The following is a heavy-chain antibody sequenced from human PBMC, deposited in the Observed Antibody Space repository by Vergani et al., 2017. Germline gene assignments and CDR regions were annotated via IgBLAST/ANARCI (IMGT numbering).Heavy chain of an antibody. CDR2: INHSGST. CDR1: GGSISSYY. CDR3: ARGTTVTTFYYYYYMDV. Sequence: QVQLQESGPGLVKPSETLSLTCTVSGGSISSYYWSWIRQPPGKGLEWIGEINHSGSTNYNPSLKSRVTISVDRSKNQFSLKLSSVTAADTAVYYCARGTTVTTFYYYYYMDVWGKGTTVTVSS. D-gene: IGHD4-11*01. J-gene: IGHJ6*03. V-gene: IGHV4-59*12.